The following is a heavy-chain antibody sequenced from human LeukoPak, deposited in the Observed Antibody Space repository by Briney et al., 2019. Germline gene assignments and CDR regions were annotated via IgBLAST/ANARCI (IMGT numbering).Heavy chain of an antibody. CDR1: GFIFSSYE. Sequence: PGGSLRLSCAASGFIFSSYEMNWVRQAPGKGLEWVSYISGSGNTIYYADSVKGRFTISRDNAKNSLYLQMNSLRAEDTAVYYCARLTTTVTTPFDYWGQGTLVTVSS. J-gene: IGHJ4*02. CDR2: ISGSGNTI. V-gene: IGHV3-48*03. D-gene: IGHD4-17*01. CDR3: ARLTTTVTTPFDY.